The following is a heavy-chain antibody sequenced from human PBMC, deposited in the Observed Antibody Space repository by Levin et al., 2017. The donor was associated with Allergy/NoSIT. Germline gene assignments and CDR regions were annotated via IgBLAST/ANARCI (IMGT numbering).Heavy chain of an antibody. D-gene: IGHD3-10*01. CDR3: ARGRVVLWFGENNWFDP. Sequence: ASVKVSCKASGYTFTSYDINWVRQATGQGLEWMGWMNPNSGNTGYAQKFQGRVTMTRNTSISTAYMELSSLRSEDTAVYYCARGRVVLWFGENNWFDPWGQGTLVTVSS. J-gene: IGHJ5*02. V-gene: IGHV1-8*01. CDR1: GYTFTSYD. CDR2: MNPNSGNT.